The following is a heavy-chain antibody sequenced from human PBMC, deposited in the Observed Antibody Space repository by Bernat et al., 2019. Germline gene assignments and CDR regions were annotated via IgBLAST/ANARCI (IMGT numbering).Heavy chain of an antibody. J-gene: IGHJ4*02. CDR3: AKDQGDYGDYFFDY. CDR2: ISYDGSNK. Sequence: QVQLVESGGGVVQPGRSLRLSCAASGFTFSSYGMHWVRQAPGKGLEWVAVISYDGSNKYYADSVKGRFTISRDNSKNTLYLQMKSLRAEDTAGYYCAKDQGDYGDYFFDYWGQGTLVTVSS. V-gene: IGHV3-30*18. D-gene: IGHD4-17*01. CDR1: GFTFSSYG.